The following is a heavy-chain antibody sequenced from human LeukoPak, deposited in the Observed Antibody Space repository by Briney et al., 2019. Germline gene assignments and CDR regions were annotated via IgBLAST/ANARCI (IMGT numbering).Heavy chain of an antibody. Sequence: GGSLRLSCAASGFTLRNYEMNWVRQTPGKGLEWVSYFSSRGTPVYYADSVKGRFTVSRDNAKNTLYLQVNSLRAEDTGVYYCARGGASGSYLIDQWGQGTLVTVSS. CDR2: FSSRGTPV. J-gene: IGHJ4*02. D-gene: IGHD3-10*01. V-gene: IGHV3-48*03. CDR1: GFTLRNYE. CDR3: ARGGASGSYLIDQ.